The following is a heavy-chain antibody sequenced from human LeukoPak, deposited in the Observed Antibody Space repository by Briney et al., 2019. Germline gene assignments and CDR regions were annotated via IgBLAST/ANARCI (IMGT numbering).Heavy chain of an antibody. Sequence: PGGSLRLSCAASGFTFSSYSMNWVRQAPGKGLEWISFISSSSSTIYYADSVKGRFTISRDNSKNTLYLQMNSLRAEDTAVYYCAKDLWGDYGDYWGQGTLVTVSS. J-gene: IGHJ4*02. CDR2: ISSSSSTI. V-gene: IGHV3-48*01. CDR3: AKDLWGDYGDY. D-gene: IGHD4-17*01. CDR1: GFTFSSYS.